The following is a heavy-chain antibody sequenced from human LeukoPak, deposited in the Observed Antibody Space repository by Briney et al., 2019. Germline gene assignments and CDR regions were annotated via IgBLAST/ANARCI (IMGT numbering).Heavy chain of an antibody. V-gene: IGHV3-53*01. CDR3: ARDRIAAAGTWFDY. CDR1: GFTASSNY. CDR2: IYSGGST. D-gene: IGHD6-13*01. Sequence: PGGSLRLSCAASGFTASSNYMSWVRQAPGKGLEWVSAIYSGGSTYYADSVKGRFTISRDNSKNTLYLQMNSLRAEDPAVYYCARDRIAAAGTWFDYWGQGTLVTVSS. J-gene: IGHJ4*02.